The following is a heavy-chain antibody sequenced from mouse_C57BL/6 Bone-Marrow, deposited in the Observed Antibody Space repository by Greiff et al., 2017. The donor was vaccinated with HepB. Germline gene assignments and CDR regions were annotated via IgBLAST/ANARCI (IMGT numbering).Heavy chain of an antibody. Sequence: VQLKESGPGLVKPSQSLSLTCSVTGYSITSGYYWNWIRQFPGNKLEWMGYISYDGSNNYNPSLKNRISITRDTSKNQFFLKLNSVTTEDTATYYCARGTFYGSSYDYAMDYWGQGTSVTVSS. CDR2: ISYDGSN. V-gene: IGHV3-6*01. J-gene: IGHJ4*01. CDR3: ARGTFYGSSYDYAMDY. CDR1: GYSITSGYY. D-gene: IGHD1-1*01.